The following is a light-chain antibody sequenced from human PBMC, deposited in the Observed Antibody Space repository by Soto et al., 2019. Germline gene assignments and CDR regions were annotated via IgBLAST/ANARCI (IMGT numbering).Light chain of an antibody. CDR2: ATT. J-gene: IGKJ5*01. V-gene: IGKV1-12*02. CDR1: QGISSW. CDR3: QQAKCFPYT. Sequence: DIQMTQSPSSVSASVGDRVTITCRASQGISSWLAWYQQKPGKAPKLLIYATTIFKSGVSSRFSVSGSWTEFTSANSNLLPEDFITCYYQQAKCFPYTFGKRTLLVIK.